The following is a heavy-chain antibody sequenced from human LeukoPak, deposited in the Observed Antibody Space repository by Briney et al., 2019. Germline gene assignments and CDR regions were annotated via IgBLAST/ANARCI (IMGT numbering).Heavy chain of an antibody. Sequence: GGSLRLSCVASGFTFSNYWMHWVRQPPGKGLVWVSRIYVDGRTTNYADSVKGRFTISRDNAKSSLYLQMNSLRAEDTAVYYCAREASSGTMDVWGQGTTVTVSS. CDR1: GFTFSNYW. D-gene: IGHD1-26*01. V-gene: IGHV3-74*01. CDR3: AREASSGTMDV. J-gene: IGHJ6*02. CDR2: IYVDGRTT.